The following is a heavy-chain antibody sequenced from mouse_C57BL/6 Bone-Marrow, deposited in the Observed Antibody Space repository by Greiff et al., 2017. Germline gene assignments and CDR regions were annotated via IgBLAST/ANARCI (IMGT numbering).Heavy chain of an antibody. CDR2: IYPGDGDT. J-gene: IGHJ1*03. CDR3: ARGLLYWYFDV. CDR1: GYAFSSSW. Sequence: VQVVESGPELVKPGASVKISCKASGYAFSSSWMNWVKQRPGKGLEWIGRIYPGDGDTNYNGKFKGKATLTADKSSSTAYMQLSSLTSEDSAVYFCARGLLYWYFDVWGTGTTVTVSS. V-gene: IGHV1-82*01.